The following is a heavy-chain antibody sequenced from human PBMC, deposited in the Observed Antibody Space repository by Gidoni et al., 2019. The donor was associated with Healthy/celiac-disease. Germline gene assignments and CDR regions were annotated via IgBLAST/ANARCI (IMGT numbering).Heavy chain of an antibody. D-gene: IGHD1-1*01. Sequence: QVQRVEPGGGLVKPGGSLSLSCAAAGFTFRDSYMRWIRQAPGKGLEWVSYISSSGSTIYYADSVKGRFTISRDNAKNSLYLQMNSLRAEDTAVYYCARTTHYYGMDVWGQGTTVTVSS. CDR3: ARTTHYYGMDV. CDR2: ISSSGSTI. V-gene: IGHV3-11*01. J-gene: IGHJ6*02. CDR1: GFTFRDSY.